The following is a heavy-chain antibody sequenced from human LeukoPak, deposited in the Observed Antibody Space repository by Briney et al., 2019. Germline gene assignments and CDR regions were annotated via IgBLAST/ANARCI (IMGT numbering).Heavy chain of an antibody. D-gene: IGHD3-10*01. V-gene: IGHV4-59*12. CDR3: ARVLLFAWFDP. Sequence: SETLPLTCTVSGGSISSYYWSWIRQPPGKGLEWIGYIYYSGSTNYNPSLKSRVTMSVDTSKNQFSLKLSSVTAADTAVYYCARVLLFAWFDPWGQGTLVTVSS. CDR1: GGSISSYY. J-gene: IGHJ5*02. CDR2: IYYSGST.